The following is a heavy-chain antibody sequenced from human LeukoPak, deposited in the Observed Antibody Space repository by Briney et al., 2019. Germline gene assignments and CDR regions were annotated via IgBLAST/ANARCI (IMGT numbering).Heavy chain of an antibody. V-gene: IGHV4-59*01. D-gene: IGHD3-22*01. CDR3: ARVRHYYDSSGYLDYFDY. CDR1: GGSISSYY. Sequence: SETLSLTCTVSGGSISSYYWSWIRQPPGKGLEWIGYIYYSGSTNYNPSLKSRVTISVDTSKNRFSLKLSSVTAADTAVYYCARVRHYYDSSGYLDYFDYWGQGTLATVSS. CDR2: IYYSGST. J-gene: IGHJ4*02.